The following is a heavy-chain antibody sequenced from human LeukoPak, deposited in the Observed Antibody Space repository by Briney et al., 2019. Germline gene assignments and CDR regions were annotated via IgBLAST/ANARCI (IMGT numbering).Heavy chain of an antibody. Sequence: PSETLSLTCAVYGGSFSGYYWSWIRQPPGKGLEWIGEINHSGSTYYNPSLKSRVTISVDTSKNQFSLKLSSVTAADTAVYYCARCGGSYYGAYYYYYYMDVWGKGTTVTVSS. CDR2: INHSGST. V-gene: IGHV4-34*01. J-gene: IGHJ6*03. CDR1: GGSFSGYY. CDR3: ARCGGSYYGAYYYYYYMDV. D-gene: IGHD1-26*01.